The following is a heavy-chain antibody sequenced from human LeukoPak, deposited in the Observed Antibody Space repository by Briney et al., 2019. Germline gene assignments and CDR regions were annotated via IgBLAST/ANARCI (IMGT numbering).Heavy chain of an antibody. CDR2: IWYDGSNK. CDR1: GFTFSSYG. V-gene: IGHV3-33*01. J-gene: IGHJ6*02. CDR3: ARESVHPRYYYYGMDV. D-gene: IGHD1-1*01. Sequence: GGSLRLSCAASGFTFSSYGMHWVRQAPGKGLEWVAVIWYDGSNKYYADSVKGRLTISRDNSENTLYLQMNSLRAEDTAVYYCARESVHPRYYYYGMDVWGQGTTVTVSS.